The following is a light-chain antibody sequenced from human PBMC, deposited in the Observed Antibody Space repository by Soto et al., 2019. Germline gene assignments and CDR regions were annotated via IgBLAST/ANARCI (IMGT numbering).Light chain of an antibody. CDR3: XXXXNWPPWT. Sequence: EIVMTQSPATLSVSPGERATLSCRASQSVSSNLAWYQQKPGQAPRLLIYGASTRATGIPARFSGSGSGTEFTLTISSLQSEXXXVXXXXXXXNWPPWTFGQGTKVEIK. J-gene: IGKJ1*01. V-gene: IGKV3-15*01. CDR2: GAS. CDR1: QSVSSN.